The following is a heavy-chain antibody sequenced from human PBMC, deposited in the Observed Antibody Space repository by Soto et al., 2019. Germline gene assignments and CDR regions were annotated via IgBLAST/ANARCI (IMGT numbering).Heavy chain of an antibody. Sequence: GGSLRLSCAASGFTFSSYGMHWVRQAQGKGLEWVAVIWYDGSNKYYADSVKGRFTISRDNSKNTLYLQMNSLRAEDTAVYYCAREGMPRSYYYYGMDVWGQGTTVTVSS. CDR2: IWYDGSNK. CDR3: AREGMPRSYYYYGMDV. CDR1: GFTFSSYG. V-gene: IGHV3-33*01. J-gene: IGHJ6*02. D-gene: IGHD2-2*01.